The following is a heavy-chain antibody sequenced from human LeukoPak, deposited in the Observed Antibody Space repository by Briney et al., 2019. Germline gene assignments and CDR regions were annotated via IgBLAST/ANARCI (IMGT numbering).Heavy chain of an antibody. CDR2: IYHSGST. V-gene: IGHV4-4*02. CDR3: ARSSPLLAAADY. CDR1: GGSISSSNW. D-gene: IGHD6-13*01. Sequence: SETLSLTCAASGGSISSSNWWSWVRQPPGKGLEWIGEIYHSGSTNYNPSLKSRVTISVDKSKNQFSLKLSSVTAADTAVYYCARSSPLLAAADYWGQGTLVTVSS. J-gene: IGHJ4*02.